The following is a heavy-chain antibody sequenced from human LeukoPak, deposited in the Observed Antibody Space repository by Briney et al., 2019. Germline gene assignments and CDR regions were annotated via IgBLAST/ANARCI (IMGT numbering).Heavy chain of an antibody. V-gene: IGHV4-34*01. J-gene: IGHJ6*03. Sequence: GSLRLSCAASGFTFSSYSMNWVRQAPGKGLEWIGEINHSGSTNYNPSLKSRVTISVDTSKNQFSLKLSSVTAADTAVYYCARRAYYYDSSGYYYYYYYMDVWGKGTTVTISS. CDR3: ARRAYYYDSSGYYYYYYYMDV. CDR1: GFTFSSYS. CDR2: INHSGST. D-gene: IGHD3-22*01.